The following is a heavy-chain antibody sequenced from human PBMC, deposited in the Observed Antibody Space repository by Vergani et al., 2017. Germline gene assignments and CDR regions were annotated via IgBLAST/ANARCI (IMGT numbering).Heavy chain of an antibody. Sequence: QVQLVQSGAEVKKPGASVKVSCKASGYTFTSYGISWVRQAPGQGLEWMGWISAYNGNTNYDQKLQGRVTMTTDKSTRTAYMELRRLRSDDTAVYYCAEGYDSSGYTPFGIWGQGTMVTVAS. CDR3: AEGYDSSGYTPFGI. D-gene: IGHD3-22*01. CDR1: GYTFTSYG. CDR2: ISAYNGNT. J-gene: IGHJ3*02. V-gene: IGHV1-18*01.